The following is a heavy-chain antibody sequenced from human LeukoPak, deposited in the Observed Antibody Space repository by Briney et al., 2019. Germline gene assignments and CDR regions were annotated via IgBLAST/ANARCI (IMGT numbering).Heavy chain of an antibody. CDR2: IKQDGSEK. Sequence: GGSLRLPCAASGFIFSRYWMSWVRQAPGKGLEWGANIKQDGSEKYYVDSVKGRFTISRDNAKNSLYLQMNSLRAEDTAVYYCAREVRSGDAFDIWGQGTMVTVSP. V-gene: IGHV3-7*03. J-gene: IGHJ3*02. CDR1: GFIFSRYW. CDR3: AREVRSGDAFDI. D-gene: IGHD2-15*01.